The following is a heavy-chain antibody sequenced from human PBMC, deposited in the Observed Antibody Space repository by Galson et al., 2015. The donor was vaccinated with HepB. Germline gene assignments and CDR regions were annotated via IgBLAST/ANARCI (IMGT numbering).Heavy chain of an antibody. CDR2: ISGSGGST. CDR3: AKDGLPTRVLTNDFDY. D-gene: IGHD2-8*01. J-gene: IGHJ4*02. Sequence: SLRLSCAASGFTFSSYAMSWVRQAPGKGLEWVSAISGSGGSTYYADSVKGRFTISRDNSKNTLYLQMNSLRAEDTAVYYCAKDGLPTRVLTNDFDYWGQGTLVTVSS. V-gene: IGHV3-23*01. CDR1: GFTFSSYA.